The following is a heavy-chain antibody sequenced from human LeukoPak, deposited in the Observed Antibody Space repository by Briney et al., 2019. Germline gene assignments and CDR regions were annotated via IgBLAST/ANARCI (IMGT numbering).Heavy chain of an antibody. D-gene: IGHD6-19*01. Sequence: GASVKVSCKASGYTFTSYGISWVRQAPGQGLEWMGWISAYNGNTNYAQKLQGRVTMTTDTSTSTAYMELRSLRSDDTAVYYCARELEGIAVAEYWFDPWGQGTLVTVSS. J-gene: IGHJ5*02. CDR1: GYTFTSYG. V-gene: IGHV1-18*01. CDR3: ARELEGIAVAEYWFDP. CDR2: ISAYNGNT.